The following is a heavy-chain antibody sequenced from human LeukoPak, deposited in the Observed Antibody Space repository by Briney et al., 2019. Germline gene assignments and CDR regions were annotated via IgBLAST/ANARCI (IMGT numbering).Heavy chain of an antibody. D-gene: IGHD3-10*02. CDR1: GGSISSSSYY. CDR2: IYYSGST. J-gene: IGHJ4*02. V-gene: IGHV4-39*01. CDR3: ASRGLVFGNLDY. Sequence: SKTLSLTCTVSGGSISSSSYYWGWIRQPPGKGLEWIGSIYYSGSTYYNPSLKSRVTISVDTSKNQFSLKLSSVTAADTAVYYCASRGLVFGNLDYWGQGTLVTVSS.